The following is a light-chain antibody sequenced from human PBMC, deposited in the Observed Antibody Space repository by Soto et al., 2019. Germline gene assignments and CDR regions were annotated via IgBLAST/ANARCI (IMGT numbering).Light chain of an antibody. J-gene: IGLJ2*01. V-gene: IGLV1-40*01. CDR1: SSNIGAGYD. Sequence: QLVLTQTPSVSGAPGQKITMSCTGSSSNIGAGYDVHWYQQLPGAAPRLLIYADNNRPSGVPDRFSASNSGTSASLAITGLQGEDEAVYYCQSYDTSLSGVIFGAGTKL. CDR2: ADN. CDR3: QSYDTSLSGVI.